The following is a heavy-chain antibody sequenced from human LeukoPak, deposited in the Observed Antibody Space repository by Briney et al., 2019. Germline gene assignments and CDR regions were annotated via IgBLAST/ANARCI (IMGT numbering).Heavy chain of an antibody. J-gene: IGHJ4*02. D-gene: IGHD3-16*01. V-gene: IGHV4-34*01. CDR1: DGSFSGYY. CDR2: INYSGGT. CDR3: ARGFDYVWGSFDY. Sequence: SETLSLTCAVYDGSFSGYYWSWIRQPPGKGLEWIGEINYSGGTNYNPSLKSRVTISVDTSKNQFSLKLSSVTAEDTAVYYCARGFDYVWGSFDYWGQGTLVTVSS.